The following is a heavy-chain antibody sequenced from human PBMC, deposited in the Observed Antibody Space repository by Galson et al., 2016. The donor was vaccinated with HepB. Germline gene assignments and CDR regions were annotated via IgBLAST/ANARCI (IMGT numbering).Heavy chain of an antibody. CDR1: AYTFTNYA. D-gene: IGHD2/OR15-2a*01. CDR2: VIPGTGEA. J-gene: IGHJ4*02. V-gene: IGHV1-3*01. CDR3: ESGCSRSTCVHNFEF. Sequence: SVKVSCKASAYTFTNYAIHWVRQAPGQGLEWMGWVIPGTGEAKYSQKFQDRVSLTRDSSANTVYMELSSLGSEDTAVYYCESGCSRSTCVHNFEFWGQGTLLTVSS.